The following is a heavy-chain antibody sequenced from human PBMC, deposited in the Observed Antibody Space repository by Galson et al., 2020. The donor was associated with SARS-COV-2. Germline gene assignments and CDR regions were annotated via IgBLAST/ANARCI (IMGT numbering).Heavy chain of an antibody. D-gene: IGHD3-22*01. Sequence: SLKISCATSGFTFDDYAMNLVRQAPGTGLEWVSRISWNSGMITYADSVKGRFILSRDNAKNSLYLQMNNLRTEDTALYYCFVDSSGDWSDAFDMWGQGTMVTVSS. V-gene: IGHV3-9*01. CDR2: ISWNSGMI. J-gene: IGHJ3*02. CDR3: FVDSSGDWSDAFDM. CDR1: GFTFDDYA.